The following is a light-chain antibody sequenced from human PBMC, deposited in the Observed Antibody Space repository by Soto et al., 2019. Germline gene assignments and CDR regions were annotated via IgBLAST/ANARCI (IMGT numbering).Light chain of an antibody. V-gene: IGLV2-11*01. Sequence: QSALTQPRSVSGSPGQSVTISCTGTSSDVGGYNYVSWYQQHPGKAPKLMIYDVTKRPSGVPDRFSGSKSGSTASLTISGLQAEDDADYYCCSYAGSYTFDVFGSGTKLTVL. J-gene: IGLJ1*01. CDR3: CSYAGSYTFDV. CDR1: SSDVGGYNY. CDR2: DVT.